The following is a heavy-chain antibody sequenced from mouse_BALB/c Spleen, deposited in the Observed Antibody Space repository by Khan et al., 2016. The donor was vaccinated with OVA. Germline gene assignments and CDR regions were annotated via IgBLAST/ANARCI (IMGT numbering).Heavy chain of an antibody. Sequence: QVQLKESGAELAKPGASVKMSCKASGYTFTSYWMHWVKQRPGQGLEWIGYINPSTDYTEYNQKFKDKATLTADKSSSTAYMQLTSLTSKDSAVYYCVNHGSSSAWFTYWGQGTLVTVSA. D-gene: IGHD1-1*01. CDR1: GYTFTSYW. CDR3: VNHGSSSAWFTY. CDR2: INPSTDYT. J-gene: IGHJ3*01. V-gene: IGHV1-7*01.